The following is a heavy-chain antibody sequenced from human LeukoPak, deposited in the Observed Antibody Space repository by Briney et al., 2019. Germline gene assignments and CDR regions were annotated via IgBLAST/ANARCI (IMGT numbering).Heavy chain of an antibody. CDR3: AREMVAARVYYYYGMDV. D-gene: IGHD6-6*01. V-gene: IGHV1-3*01. CDR1: GYTFTSYA. J-gene: IGHJ6*02. CDR2: INAGNGNT. Sequence: ASVKVSCKASGYTFTSYAMHWARQAPGQRLEWMGWINAGNGNTKYSQKFQGRVTITRDTSASTAYMELSSLRSEDTAVYYCAREMVAARVYYYYGMDVWGQGTTVTVSS.